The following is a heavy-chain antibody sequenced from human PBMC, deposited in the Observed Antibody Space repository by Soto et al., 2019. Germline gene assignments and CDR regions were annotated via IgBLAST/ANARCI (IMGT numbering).Heavy chain of an antibody. D-gene: IGHD3-10*01. CDR1: GFTFSDYY. Sequence: GGSLRLSCAASGFTFSDYYMSWIRQAPGKGLEWVSYISSSGSTIYYADSVKGRFTISRDNAKNSLYLQMNSLRAEDTAVYYCARDRDYYGSGPAWFDPWGQGTLVTVSS. CDR2: ISSSGSTI. V-gene: IGHV3-11*01. CDR3: ARDRDYYGSGPAWFDP. J-gene: IGHJ5*02.